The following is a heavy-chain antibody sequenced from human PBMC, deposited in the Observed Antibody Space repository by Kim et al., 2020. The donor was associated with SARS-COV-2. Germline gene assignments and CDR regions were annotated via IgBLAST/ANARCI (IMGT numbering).Heavy chain of an antibody. Sequence: GGSLRLSCVASGFPFSSYAMNWVRQAPGKGLEWVSAVSGSGDTTYYGDSLKGRFTMSRDNSKNTVYLQMNSLRAEDTAVYYCAKEIRTTGTTSYYFGMDVWGQGTTVTVSS. CDR1: GFPFSSYA. V-gene: IGHV3-23*01. J-gene: IGHJ6*02. CDR2: VSGSGDTT. CDR3: AKEIRTTGTTSYYFGMDV. D-gene: IGHD1-1*01.